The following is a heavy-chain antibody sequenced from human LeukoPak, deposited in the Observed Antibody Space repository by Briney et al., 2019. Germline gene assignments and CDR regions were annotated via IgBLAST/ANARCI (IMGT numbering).Heavy chain of an antibody. CDR1: GFTFSSYA. V-gene: IGHV3-23*01. CDR2: ISGSGETT. J-gene: IGHJ4*02. Sequence: TGGSLRLSCAASGFTFSSYAMTWVRQAPGKGLEWVSSISGSGETTYYADSVKGRLSISRDNSKNTLYLQMNSLRAEDTAVYYCAGRGSYYDSSGYYTPPFDYWGQGTLVTVSS. CDR3: AGRGSYYDSSGYYTPPFDY. D-gene: IGHD3-22*01.